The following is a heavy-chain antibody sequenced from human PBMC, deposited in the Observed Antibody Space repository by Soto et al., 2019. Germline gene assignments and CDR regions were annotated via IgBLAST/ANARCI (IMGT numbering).Heavy chain of an antibody. CDR1: GYTFTSYA. CDR2: INAGNGNT. D-gene: IGHD3-10*01. V-gene: IGHV1-3*01. CDR3: ARGGYGSGSYYMQSDWFDP. Sequence: GASVKVSCKASGYTFTSYAMHWVRQAPGQRLEWMGWINAGNGNTKYSQKFQGRVTITRDTSASTAYMELSSLRSEDTAVYYCARGGYGSGSYYMQSDWFDPWGQGTLVTVSS. J-gene: IGHJ5*02.